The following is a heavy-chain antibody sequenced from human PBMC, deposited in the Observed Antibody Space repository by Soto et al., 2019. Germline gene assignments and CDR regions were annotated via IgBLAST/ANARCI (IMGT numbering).Heavy chain of an antibody. Sequence: EVQLLESGGGLVQPGGSLRLSCAASGFTFSSYAMTWVRQAPGKGLDWVSSISTSGGSTYYADSVKGRFTISRDNSKNTLYLQMTSLRAEDTAVYYCAKSRVAVAGTADYWGQGTLVTVSS. V-gene: IGHV3-23*01. D-gene: IGHD6-19*01. CDR1: GFTFSSYA. CDR2: ISTSGGST. CDR3: AKSRVAVAGTADY. J-gene: IGHJ4*02.